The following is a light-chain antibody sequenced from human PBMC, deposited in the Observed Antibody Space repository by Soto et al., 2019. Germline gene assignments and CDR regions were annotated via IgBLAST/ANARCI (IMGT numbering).Light chain of an antibody. V-gene: IGKV1-12*01. CDR2: GAS. CDR3: QQADSFPLT. Sequence: DIHMTQSPSSLSASVGDRVTITCQASQDISNYLNWYQQKPGKAPKLLIYGASTLESGVPSRFSGRGSGTDFTLTISSLQPEDFATYFCQQADSFPLTFGGGTKVDIK. CDR1: QDISNY. J-gene: IGKJ4*01.